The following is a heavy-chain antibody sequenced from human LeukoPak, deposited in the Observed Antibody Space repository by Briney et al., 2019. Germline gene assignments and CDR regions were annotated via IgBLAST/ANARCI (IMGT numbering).Heavy chain of an antibody. CDR2: IYHSGST. Sequence: SQTLSLTCTVSGGSISSGSYYWSWIRQPAGKGLEWIGYIYHSGSTKYNPSLRSRVTISVDTSKNQFSLKLSSVTAADTAVYYCARDGYSGNDGLWGQGTLVTVSS. CDR3: ARDGYSGNDGL. J-gene: IGHJ4*02. V-gene: IGHV4-61*01. CDR1: GGSISSGSYY. D-gene: IGHD5-12*01.